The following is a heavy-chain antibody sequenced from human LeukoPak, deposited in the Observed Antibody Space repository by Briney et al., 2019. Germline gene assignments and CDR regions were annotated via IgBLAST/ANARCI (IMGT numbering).Heavy chain of an antibody. J-gene: IGHJ4*02. V-gene: IGHV3-23*01. Sequence: GGSLRLSCAASGFTFSNHAMNWVRQAPGKGLEWVSIISGSGTVTYYADSVKGRFTISRDNSRNTLYLQMNSLRAEDTVLYYCAKTSVGEGRIIGSGYFDNWGQGTLVTVSS. CDR2: ISGSGTVT. CDR1: GFTFSNHA. D-gene: IGHD2-15*01. CDR3: AKTSVGEGRIIGSGYFDN.